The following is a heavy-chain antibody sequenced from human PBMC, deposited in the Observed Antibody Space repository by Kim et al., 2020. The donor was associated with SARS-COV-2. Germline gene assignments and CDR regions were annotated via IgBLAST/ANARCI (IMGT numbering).Heavy chain of an antibody. CDR2: IYYSGST. V-gene: IGHV4-39*01. CDR1: GGSISSSSYY. D-gene: IGHD3-10*01. CDR3: ARAYGSGSYPPSSPYYYYGMDV. Sequence: SETLSLTCTVSGGSISSSSYYWGWIRQPPGKGLEWIGSIYYSGSTYYNPSLKSRVTISVDTSKNQFSLKLSSVTAADTAVYYCARAYGSGSYPPSSPYYYYGMDVWGQGTTVTVSS. J-gene: IGHJ6*02.